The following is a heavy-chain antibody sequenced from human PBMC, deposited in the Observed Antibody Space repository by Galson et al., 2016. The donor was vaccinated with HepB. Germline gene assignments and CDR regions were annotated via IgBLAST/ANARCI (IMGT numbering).Heavy chain of an antibody. Sequence: QSGAEVKKPGESLRISCKASGGIFNIDAIKWVRQAPGQGLEWMGEVMPIFGTPKYAQKFQGRVTITADESTSTSHMELSSLRSDDTAVYYCARADYYDWGQGTLVIVSS. CDR2: VMPIFGTP. CDR1: GGIFNIDA. V-gene: IGHV1-69*01. CDR3: ARADYYD. D-gene: IGHD3-22*01. J-gene: IGHJ4*02.